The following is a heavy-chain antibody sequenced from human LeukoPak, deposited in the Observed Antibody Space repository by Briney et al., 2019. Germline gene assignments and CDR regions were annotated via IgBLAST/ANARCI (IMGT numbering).Heavy chain of an antibody. CDR1: GYTFTSYG. CDR2: INTYSGNT. D-gene: IGHD2-15*01. J-gene: IGHJ4*02. Sequence: GASVKVSCKASGYTFTSYGINWVRQAPGQGLEWMGWINTYSGNTNYTQKFQGRVTMTTDTSTSTAYMELRSLRSDDTAVYYCARVWPNCSGGSCYFDTLDYWGQGTLVTVSS. CDR3: ARVWPNCSGGSCYFDTLDY. V-gene: IGHV1-18*01.